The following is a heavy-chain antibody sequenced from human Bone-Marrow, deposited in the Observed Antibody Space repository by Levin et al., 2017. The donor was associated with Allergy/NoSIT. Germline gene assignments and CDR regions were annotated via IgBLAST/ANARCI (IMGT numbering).Heavy chain of an antibody. Sequence: QSGGSLRLSCAASGFTFSTYGMHWVRQAPGKGLDWVAFISYDGSNKYYADSVKGRFTISRDNSKNTLYLQMNSLRAEDTAVYYCAKAGPDYGGNPPPDYWGQGTLVTVSS. CDR1: GFTFSTYG. CDR3: AKAGPDYGGNPPPDY. D-gene: IGHD4-23*01. CDR2: ISYDGSNK. V-gene: IGHV3-30*18. J-gene: IGHJ4*02.